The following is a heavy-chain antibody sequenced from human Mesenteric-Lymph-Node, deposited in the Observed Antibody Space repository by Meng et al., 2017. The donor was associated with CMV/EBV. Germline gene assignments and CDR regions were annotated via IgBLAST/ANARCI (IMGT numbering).Heavy chain of an antibody. V-gene: IGHV2-5*02. D-gene: IGHD6-13*01. J-gene: IGHJ4*02. Sequence: QITLKDSGPTLVKPTQTLTLTFTFSGFSLSTSGVGVGWIRQPPGKALEWLALIYWDDDKRYSPSLKSRLTITKDTSKNQVVLTMNNMDPVDTATYYCAHSSGIAAAGPFYFDYWGQGTLVTVSS. CDR2: IYWDDDK. CDR3: AHSSGIAAAGPFYFDY. CDR1: GFSLSTSGVG.